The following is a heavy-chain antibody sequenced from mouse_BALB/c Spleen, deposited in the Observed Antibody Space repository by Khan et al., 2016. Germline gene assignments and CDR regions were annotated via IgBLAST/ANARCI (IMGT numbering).Heavy chain of an antibody. CDR1: GYSITSGYY. J-gene: IGHJ4*01. CDR3: AITTVAMDY. V-gene: IGHV3-6*02. D-gene: IGHD1-1*01. Sequence: EVQLQESGPGLVKPSQSLSLTCSVTGYSITSGYYWNWIRQFPGNKLEWMGYISYDGSNNYNPSLKNRISITRDTSKNQFFLKLNSVTTEDTATYYCAITTVAMDYWGQGTSFTVSS. CDR2: ISYDGSN.